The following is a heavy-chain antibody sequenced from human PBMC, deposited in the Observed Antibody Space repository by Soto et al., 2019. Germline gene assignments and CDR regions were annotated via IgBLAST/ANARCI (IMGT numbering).Heavy chain of an antibody. CDR1: VGSITCYY. J-gene: IGHJ4*02. V-gene: IGHV4-59*01. CDR3: ARERTPRTGFDY. CDR2: SYYTGAT. D-gene: IGHD7-27*01. Sequence: PSETLSLTCTVSVGSITCYYWILIRQSPGKGLEWIGCSYYTGATNYNPSLKSRVTISVDTSKNQFSLTLSSATAADTAVYYCARERTPRTGFDYWGQGTLVTVSS.